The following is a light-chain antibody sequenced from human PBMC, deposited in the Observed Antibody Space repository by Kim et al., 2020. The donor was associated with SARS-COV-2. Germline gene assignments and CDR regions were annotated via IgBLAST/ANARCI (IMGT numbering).Light chain of an antibody. CDR3: QQYNTWPT. J-gene: IGKJ5*01. V-gene: IGKV3-15*01. CDR1: QSVDIY. Sequence: SVSAGESATLSRRTSQSVDIYLAWYQQQPGQAPRLLIFTASTRATGLPARFSGSGSGTDFPLTISSLQSEDFAIYYCQQYNTWPTFGQGTRLEIK. CDR2: TAS.